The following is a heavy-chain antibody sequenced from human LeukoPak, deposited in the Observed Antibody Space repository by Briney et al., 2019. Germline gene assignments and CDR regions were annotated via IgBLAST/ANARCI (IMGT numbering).Heavy chain of an antibody. J-gene: IGHJ4*02. CDR2: INQHGSEK. CDR3: ARDLSQFCSGTYDY. V-gene: IGHV3-7*04. Sequence: GWSLRLSCTASGFTFSDYCMTWVRQAPGKGLESVANINQHGSEKSSVDSVKGRFTISRDNAKKSLYLQMNSLRAEDAAVYYCARDLSQFCSGTYDYWGQGTLVTVSS. CDR1: GFTFSDYC. D-gene: IGHD3-10*02.